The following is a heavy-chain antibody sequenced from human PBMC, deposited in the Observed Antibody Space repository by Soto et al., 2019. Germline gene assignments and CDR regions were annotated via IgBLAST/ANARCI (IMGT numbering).Heavy chain of an antibody. J-gene: IGHJ6*02. CDR1: GGSISSSSYY. V-gene: IGHV4-39*01. Sequence: PSETLSLTCTVSGGSISSSSYYWGWIRQPPGKGLEWIGSIYYSGNAYYNPSLKSRVTISVDTAKNQFSLKLSSVTAADTAVYYCARLYGYCIRNSCHGHYAMDVWGQGTTVTVSS. CDR2: IYYSGNA. D-gene: IGHD2-2*01. CDR3: ARLYGYCIRNSCHGHYAMDV.